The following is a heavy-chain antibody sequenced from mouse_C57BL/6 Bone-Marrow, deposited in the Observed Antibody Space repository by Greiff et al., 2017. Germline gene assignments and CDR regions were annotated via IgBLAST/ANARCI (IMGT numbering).Heavy chain of an antibody. CDR2: IYPRDGST. J-gene: IGHJ3*01. D-gene: IGHD2-4*01. CDR3: ARHLSYYDYDGGFAY. Sequence: QVQLQQSDAELVKPGASVKISCKVSGYTFTDHTIHWMQQRPEQGLDWIGYIYPRDGSTKYNEKFKGKATLTADKSSSTAYMQLNSLTSEDSAVYFCARHLSYYDYDGGFAYWGQGTLVTVSA. V-gene: IGHV1-78*01. CDR1: GYTFTDHT.